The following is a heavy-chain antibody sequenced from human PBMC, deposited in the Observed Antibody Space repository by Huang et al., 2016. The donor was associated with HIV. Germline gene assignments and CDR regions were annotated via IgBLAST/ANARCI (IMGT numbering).Heavy chain of an antibody. D-gene: IGHD2-15*01. CDR3: AKESRWYSDLDN. Sequence: QVQLVESGGGVVQPGRSLRLSCVASGFTFNNFGMHWVRQAPGKGMGWVAVISYDGSSGRDSESVKGRFTISRDNPMDTLYLQMNRLRPDDTAVYYCAKESRWYSDLDNWGQGTLVTVSS. CDR1: GFTFNNFG. V-gene: IGHV3-30*18. CDR2: ISYDGSSG. J-gene: IGHJ4*02.